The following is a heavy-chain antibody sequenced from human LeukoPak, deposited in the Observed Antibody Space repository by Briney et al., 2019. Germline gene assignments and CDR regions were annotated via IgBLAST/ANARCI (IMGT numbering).Heavy chain of an antibody. D-gene: IGHD2-2*01. V-gene: IGHV1-18*01. J-gene: IGHJ3*02. CDR3: AREGGYCSSTSCYYAFDI. CDR2: ISAYNGNT. Sequence: ASVKVSCKASGYTFTSYGISWVRQAPGQGLEWMGWISAYNGNTNYAQKLQGRVTMTTDTSTSTAYMELRSLRSDDTAVYYCAREGGYCSSTSCYYAFDIWGQGTMVTVSS. CDR1: GYTFTSYG.